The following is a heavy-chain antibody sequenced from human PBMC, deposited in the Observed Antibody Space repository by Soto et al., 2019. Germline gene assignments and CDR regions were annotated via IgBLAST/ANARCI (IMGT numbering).Heavy chain of an antibody. V-gene: IGHV1-2*04. J-gene: IGHJ5*02. CDR1: GYTFTGYY. CDR3: AMGPRSYYYGSGTWFDP. CDR2: INPNSGGT. Sequence: ASVKVSCTASGYTFTGYYMHWVRQAPGQGLEWMGWINPNSGGTNYAQKFQGWVTMTRDTSISTAYMELSRLRSDDTAVYYCAMGPRSYYYGSGTWFDPWGQGTLVTVSS. D-gene: IGHD3-10*01.